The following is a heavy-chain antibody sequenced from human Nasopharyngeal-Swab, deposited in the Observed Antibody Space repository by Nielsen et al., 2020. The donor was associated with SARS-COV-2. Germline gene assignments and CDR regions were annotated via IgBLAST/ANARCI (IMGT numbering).Heavy chain of an antibody. Sequence: GESLKISCAASGFPFNNYNFNWVRQAPGKGLEWVSSISIRSYIYYADSVKGRFTISRDNAKNSLYLQMNSLRAEDTAVYYCARDGLDYDFWSAYFMDVWGQGTTVTVSS. V-gene: IGHV3-21*01. CDR3: ARDGLDYDFWSAYFMDV. CDR2: ISIRSYI. D-gene: IGHD3-3*01. CDR1: GFPFNNYN. J-gene: IGHJ6*02.